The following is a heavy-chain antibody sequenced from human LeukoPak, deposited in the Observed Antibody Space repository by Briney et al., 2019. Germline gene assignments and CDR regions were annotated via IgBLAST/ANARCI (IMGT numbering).Heavy chain of an antibody. CDR3: AKTRTTYYYDSSGSDAFDI. CDR2: INAGNGNT. V-gene: IGHV1-3*01. CDR1: GYTFTSYA. Sequence: ASVKVSRKASGYTFTSYAMHWVRQAPGQRLEWMGWINAGNGNTKYSQKFQGRVTITRDTSASTAYMELRSLRSDDTAVYYCAKTRTTYYYDSSGSDAFDIWGQGTMVTVSS. D-gene: IGHD3-22*01. J-gene: IGHJ3*02.